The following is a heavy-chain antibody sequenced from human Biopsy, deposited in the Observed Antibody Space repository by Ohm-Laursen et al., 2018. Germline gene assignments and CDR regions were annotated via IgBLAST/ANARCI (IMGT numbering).Heavy chain of an antibody. J-gene: IGHJ5*01. V-gene: IGHV3-23*01. Sequence: SLRLSCSASGFTFPTYAMNWVRQAPGKGLEWVAHIDVSDYNTYYADSVRGRFTISRDNSKQMVHLEINSLTADGTAVYYCMNQWGGYNFDSWGQGTLVTVSS. CDR3: MNQWGGYNFDS. CDR1: GFTFPTYA. CDR2: IDVSDYNT. D-gene: IGHD1-14*01.